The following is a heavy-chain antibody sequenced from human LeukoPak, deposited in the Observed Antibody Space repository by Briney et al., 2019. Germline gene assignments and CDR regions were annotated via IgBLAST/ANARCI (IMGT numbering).Heavy chain of an antibody. Sequence: PSETLSLTCTVSGGSISSGSYYWSWIRQPAGKGLEWIGRIYTSGSTNYNPSLKSRVTISVDTSKNQFSLKLSSVTAADTAVYYCASQTPRGRLNYWGQGTLVTVSS. D-gene: IGHD6-19*01. CDR3: ASQTPRGRLNY. CDR1: GGSISSGSYY. V-gene: IGHV4-61*02. CDR2: IYTSGST. J-gene: IGHJ4*02.